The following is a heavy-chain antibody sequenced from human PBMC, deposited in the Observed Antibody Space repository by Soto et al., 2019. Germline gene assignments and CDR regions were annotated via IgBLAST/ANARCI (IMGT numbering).Heavy chain of an antibody. CDR1: DGSISSYY. J-gene: IGHJ4*02. CDR3: ARVGPLYSYTFDY. D-gene: IGHD5-18*01. Sequence: SETLSLTCTVSDGSISSYYWSWIRQPPGKGLEWIGYIYYSGSTNYNPSLKSRVTISVDTSKNQFSLKLSSVTAADTAVYYCARVGPLYSYTFDYWGQGTLVTVSS. V-gene: IGHV4-59*01. CDR2: IYYSGST.